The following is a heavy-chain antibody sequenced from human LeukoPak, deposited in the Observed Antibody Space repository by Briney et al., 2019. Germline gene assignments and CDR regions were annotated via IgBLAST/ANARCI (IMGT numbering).Heavy chain of an antibody. CDR2: IYTSGST. Sequence: SETLCLTCTVSGGSISSYYWSWIRQPAGKGLEWVGRIYTSGSTNYNPSLKSRVTISLDSSKYQFSLKLSSVTAVDAAVYYCAGERGVSSALQYWGQGTLVTVSS. V-gene: IGHV4-4*07. CDR1: GGSISSYY. CDR3: AGERGVSSALQY. D-gene: IGHD3-10*01. J-gene: IGHJ4*02.